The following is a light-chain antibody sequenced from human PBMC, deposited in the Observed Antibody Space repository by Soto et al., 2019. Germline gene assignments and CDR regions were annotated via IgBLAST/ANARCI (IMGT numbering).Light chain of an antibody. CDR1: QSVNSDY. CDR3: PQYGNSPPWT. J-gene: IGKJ1*01. CDR2: GAS. Sequence: DIVLTQSPGTLSLSPGERATLSCRASQSVNSDYFAWYQQKPGQAPRLLIYGASTRAAGIPDRFTGSGSGTDFPLPISRLEPEDLAVYYCPQYGNSPPWTFGQGTKVEIK. V-gene: IGKV3-20*01.